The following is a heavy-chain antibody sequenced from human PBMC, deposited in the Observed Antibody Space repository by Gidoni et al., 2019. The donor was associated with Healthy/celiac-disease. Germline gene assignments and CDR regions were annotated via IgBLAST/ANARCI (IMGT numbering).Heavy chain of an antibody. CDR1: GFTFSSYA. Sequence: EVQMLESGGGLVQSGGSVSLSCAASGFTFSSYAMSWVRQGPGKGLEWGSAISGSCGSTYYADSVKCRFTISRDNSKNTLYLQMNSLRAEDTAVYYCAKEGYSSSSVDWGQGTLVTVSS. CDR3: AKEGYSSSSVD. D-gene: IGHD6-6*01. CDR2: ISGSCGST. J-gene: IGHJ4*02. V-gene: IGHV3-23*01.